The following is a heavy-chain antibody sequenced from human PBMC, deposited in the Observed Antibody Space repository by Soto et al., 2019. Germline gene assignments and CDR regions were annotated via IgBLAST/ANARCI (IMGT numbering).Heavy chain of an antibody. J-gene: IGHJ6*02. CDR3: AKVGDKVTTWGMDV. CDR2: ISYDGSNK. Sequence: ESGGGVVQPGRSLRLSCAAAGFTFSSYGMHWVRQAPGKGLEWVAVISYDGSNKYYADSVKGRFTISRDNSKNTLYLQVNSLRAEDTAVYYCAKVGDKVTTWGMDVWGQGTTVTVSS. CDR1: GFTFSSYG. V-gene: IGHV3-30*18. D-gene: IGHD4-4*01.